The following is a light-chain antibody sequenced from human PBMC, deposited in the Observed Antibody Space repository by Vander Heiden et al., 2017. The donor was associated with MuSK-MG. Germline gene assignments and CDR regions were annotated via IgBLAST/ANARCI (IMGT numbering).Light chain of an antibody. CDR1: QSISSSF. V-gene: IGKV3-20*01. J-gene: IGKJ3*01. Sequence: EIVLTQSPGTLSLSPGERATLSCRASQSISSSFLGGDQQKPGQAPRLLIYGASSRATGIKDRFSGSGSGTEFTRTISRMEPDDSAGDDGHQYDIFGHGTKVDIK. CDR2: GAS. CDR3: HQYDI.